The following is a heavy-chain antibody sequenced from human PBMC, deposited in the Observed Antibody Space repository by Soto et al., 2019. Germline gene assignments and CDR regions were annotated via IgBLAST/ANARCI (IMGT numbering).Heavy chain of an antibody. Sequence: GGSLRLSCAASGFTFNKYALSWVRQAPGKGLEWVSSISASGGSVYYADSVKGRFAISRDNSKNTLYLQMSSLRAEDTALYYCAKDTAYASGWFFDYWGQGILVNVSS. CDR1: GFTFNKYA. CDR2: ISASGGSV. D-gene: IGHD6-19*01. V-gene: IGHV3-23*01. CDR3: AKDTAYASGWFFDY. J-gene: IGHJ4*02.